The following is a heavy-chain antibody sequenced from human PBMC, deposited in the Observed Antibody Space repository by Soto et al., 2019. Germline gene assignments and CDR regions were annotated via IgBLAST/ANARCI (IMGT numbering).Heavy chain of an antibody. CDR1: GYTFTGYY. V-gene: IGHV1-2*04. J-gene: IGHJ4*02. D-gene: IGHD5-18*01. CDR3: ARAGGYSYGYSLAY. Sequence: QVQLVQSGPGLKRPGASWKVPCKASGYTFTGYYMHGVRQAPGKGLGWMGWINPNSGGTNYAQKFQGWVTMTRDTSISTAYMELSRLRSDDTAVYYCARAGGYSYGYSLAYWGQGTLVTVSS. CDR2: INPNSGGT.